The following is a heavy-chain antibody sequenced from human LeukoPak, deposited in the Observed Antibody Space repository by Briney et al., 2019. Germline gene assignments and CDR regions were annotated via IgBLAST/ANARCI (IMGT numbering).Heavy chain of an antibody. CDR1: GYTFTSYG. V-gene: IGHV1-18*01. J-gene: IGHJ6*03. D-gene: IGHD3-3*01. Sequence: ASVKVSFKASGYTFTSYGISWVRQAPGQGLGWMGWISAYNGNTNYAQKLQGRVTMTTDTSTSTAYMELRSLRSDDTAVYYCAREGPSRVTIFGVVISRAKRAMDVWGKGTTVTVSS. CDR2: ISAYNGNT. CDR3: AREGPSRVTIFGVVISRAKRAMDV.